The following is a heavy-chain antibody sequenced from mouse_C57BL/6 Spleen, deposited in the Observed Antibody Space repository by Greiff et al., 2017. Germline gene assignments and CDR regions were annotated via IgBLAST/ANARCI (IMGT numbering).Heavy chain of an antibody. CDR3: ARTRGDYYGIDY. CDR1: GFTFSDYG. Sequence: VQLKESGGGLVKPGGSLKLSCAASGFTFSDYGMHWVRQAPEKGLEWVAYISSGSSTIYYEDTVKGRFTISRDNAKNTLFLQMTSLRSEDTAMYYCARTRGDYYGIDYWGQGTTLTVSS. J-gene: IGHJ2*01. CDR2: ISSGSSTI. V-gene: IGHV5-17*01. D-gene: IGHD1-1*01.